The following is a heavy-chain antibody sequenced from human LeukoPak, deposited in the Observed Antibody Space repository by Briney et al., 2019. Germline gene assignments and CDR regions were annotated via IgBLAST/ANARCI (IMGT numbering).Heavy chain of an antibody. Sequence: ASVKVSCKASGGTFSSYAISWARQAPGQGLEWMGWINTNTGNPTYAQGFTGRFVFSLDTSVSTAYLQISSLKAEDTAVYYCARGAYHRKNWFDPWGQGTLVTVSS. CDR2: INTNTGNP. CDR1: GGTFSSYA. J-gene: IGHJ5*02. CDR3: ARGAYHRKNWFDP. V-gene: IGHV7-4-1*02.